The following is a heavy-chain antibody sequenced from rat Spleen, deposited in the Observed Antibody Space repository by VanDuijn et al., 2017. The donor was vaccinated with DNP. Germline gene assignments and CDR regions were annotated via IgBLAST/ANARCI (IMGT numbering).Heavy chain of an antibody. CDR3: TREGSAMDA. CDR2: ISSGGST. D-gene: IGHD1-11*01. V-gene: IGHV2S12*01. J-gene: IGHJ4*01. CDR1: GFSLTSYG. Sequence: QVQLKESGPGLVQPSQTLSLTCTVSGFSLTSYGVSWVRQPPGKGLEWLAAISSGGSTYYNSAFKSRLSISRDTYKSQVFLKMNSLQTEDTAIYFCTREGSAMDAWGQGTSVTVSS.